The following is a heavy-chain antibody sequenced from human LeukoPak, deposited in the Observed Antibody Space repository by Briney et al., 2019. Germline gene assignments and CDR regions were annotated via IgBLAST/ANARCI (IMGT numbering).Heavy chain of an antibody. Sequence: GGSLRLSCAASGFTFSSYAMSWVRQAPGKGLEWVSAISGSGGSTYYADSVKGRFTISRDNSKNTLYLQMNSLRAEDTAFYYCAKVRSRSSGWPNWFDPWGQGTLVTVSS. CDR3: AKVRSRSSGWPNWFDP. J-gene: IGHJ5*02. V-gene: IGHV3-23*01. CDR1: GFTFSSYA. D-gene: IGHD6-19*01. CDR2: ISGSGGST.